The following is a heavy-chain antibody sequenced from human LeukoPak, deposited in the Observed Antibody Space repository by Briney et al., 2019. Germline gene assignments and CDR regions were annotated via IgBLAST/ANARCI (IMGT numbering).Heavy chain of an antibody. Sequence: ASVKVSCKASGYTFTSYYIHWVRQAPGQGLGWMGIINPRSSSTTYAQKFQGRVTMTRDTSTSTVYMEVRSLRSEDAAVYYCARWSIVGATTAFDYWGQGTLVTVSS. V-gene: IGHV1-46*01. CDR1: GYTFTSYY. CDR2: INPRSSST. J-gene: IGHJ4*02. D-gene: IGHD1-26*01. CDR3: ARWSIVGATTAFDY.